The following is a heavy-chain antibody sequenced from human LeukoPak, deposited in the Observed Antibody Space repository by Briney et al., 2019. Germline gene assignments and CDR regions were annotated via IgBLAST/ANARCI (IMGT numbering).Heavy chain of an antibody. J-gene: IGHJ5*02. Sequence: ASVKVSCKASGYTFTTYGISWVRQAPGQGLEWMGWISAYKGNTNYAQKFQGRVTMTRSTSISTAYMELSSLRSEDTAVYYCARGGRDYGGNSVANWFDPWGQGTLVTVSS. D-gene: IGHD4-23*01. CDR2: ISAYKGNT. CDR3: ARGGRDYGGNSVANWFDP. V-gene: IGHV1-18*01. CDR1: GYTFTTYG.